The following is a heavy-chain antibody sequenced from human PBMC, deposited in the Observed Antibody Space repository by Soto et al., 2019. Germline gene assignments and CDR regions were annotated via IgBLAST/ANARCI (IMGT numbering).Heavy chain of an antibody. Sequence: PSETLSLTCTVSGGSINTYYWSWIRQPPGKGLEWIGYISYNGGANYHPSLKSRVTISLDASKNQFSLMLSSVTAADTAVYYCARGERLGLDYWGQGTLVTVSS. D-gene: IGHD3-9*01. CDR3: ARGERLGLDY. J-gene: IGHJ4*02. CDR1: GGSINTYY. CDR2: ISYNGGA. V-gene: IGHV4-59*01.